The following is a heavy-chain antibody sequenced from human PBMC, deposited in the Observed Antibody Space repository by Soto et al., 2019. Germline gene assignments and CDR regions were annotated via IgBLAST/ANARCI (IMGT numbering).Heavy chain of an antibody. CDR2: ISGSGDST. J-gene: IGHJ4*02. CDR3: ARRSRSWDVDY. Sequence: EVPLLESGGGLVQPGGSLRLSCAASGFTFSSYAMNWVRQAPGKGLEWVSVISGSGDSTYYADSVKGRFTISRDNSKTTLYLQMNSLRAEDTAVYYGARRSRSWDVDYWGQGTLVTVSS. D-gene: IGHD6-13*01. CDR1: GFTFSSYA. V-gene: IGHV3-23*01.